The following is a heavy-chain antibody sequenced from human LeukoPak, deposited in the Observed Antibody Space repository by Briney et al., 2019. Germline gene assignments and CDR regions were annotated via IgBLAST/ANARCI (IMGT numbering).Heavy chain of an antibody. D-gene: IGHD3-10*01. CDR1: GDSFGGYC. V-gene: IGHV4-4*09. Sequence: SETLSLTCTVSGDSFGGYCWTWIRQPPGKGLEWIGYIHTSGGTNYNPSLKSRVTMSVDTSKNQFSLKLTSVTVADTAVYFCARQAYYSPSGSWTGFDFWGQGTLASVSS. CDR2: IHTSGGT. CDR3: ARQAYYSPSGSWTGFDF. J-gene: IGHJ4*02.